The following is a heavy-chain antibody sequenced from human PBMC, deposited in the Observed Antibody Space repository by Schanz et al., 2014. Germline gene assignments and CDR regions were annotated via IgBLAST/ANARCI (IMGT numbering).Heavy chain of an antibody. CDR2: INTANGNA. D-gene: IGHD2-21*01. V-gene: IGHV1-3*04. J-gene: IGHJ3*02. Sequence: QVQLVQSGAEVKKPGASVRVSCKASGYTFTTYAMSWVRQAPGQGLEWVGWINTANGNAKYSANFQARVTITRDTSATTAYMELTNLRSEDTAVYYCARDLPYCDGGKCYSDGFDIWGQGTLVTISS. CDR1: GYTFTTYA. CDR3: ARDLPYCDGGKCYSDGFDI.